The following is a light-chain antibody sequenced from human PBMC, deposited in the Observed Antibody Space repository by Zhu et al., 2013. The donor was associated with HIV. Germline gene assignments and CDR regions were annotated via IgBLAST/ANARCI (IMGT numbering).Light chain of an antibody. CDR1: SGDIGGYNY. CDR3: CSYAGSYTSYV. V-gene: IGLV2-11*01. CDR2: DVS. J-gene: IGLJ1*01. Sequence: QSALTQPASVSGSPGQSITISCTGTSGDIGGYNYVSWYQQHPGKAPKLMIYDVSKRPSGVPDRFSGSKSGNTASLTISGLQAEDEADYYCCSYAGSYTSYVFGTGTKVTVL.